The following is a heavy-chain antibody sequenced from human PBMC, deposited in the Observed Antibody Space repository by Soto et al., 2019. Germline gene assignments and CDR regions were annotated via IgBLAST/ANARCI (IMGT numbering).Heavy chain of an antibody. CDR2: TYYRSKWHT. Sequence: SQTLSLTCDISGDSVSSTSSIWNWIRQSPSRGLEWLGRTYYRSKWHTDYAVSVRGRITINPDTPKNQFFLQLSSVTPVFFYLYVYHRDLHGTYYYDSWGQGTLVTVSS. CDR3: HRDLHGTYYYDS. CDR1: GDSVSSTSSI. D-gene: IGHD3-16*01. V-gene: IGHV6-1*01. J-gene: IGHJ4*02.